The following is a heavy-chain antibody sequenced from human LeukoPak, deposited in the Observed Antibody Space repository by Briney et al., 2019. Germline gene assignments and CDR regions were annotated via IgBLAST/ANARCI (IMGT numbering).Heavy chain of an antibody. CDR1: GGSISSYY. V-gene: IGHV4-39*01. CDR2: IYYSGST. Sequence: PSETLSLTCTVSGGSISSYYWSWIRQPPGKGLEWIGSIYYSGSTYYNPSLKSRVTISVDTSKNQFSLKLSSVTAADTAVYYCARQSSRDWFDPWGQGTLVTVSS. D-gene: IGHD3-10*01. CDR3: ARQSSRDWFDP. J-gene: IGHJ5*02.